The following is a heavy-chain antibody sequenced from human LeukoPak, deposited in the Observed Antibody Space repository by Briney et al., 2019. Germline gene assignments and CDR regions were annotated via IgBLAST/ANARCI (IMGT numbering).Heavy chain of an antibody. CDR1: GFTVSSNY. Sequence: GGSLRLSCAASGFTVSSNYMSWVRQAPGKGLEWVSVIYSGGGTYYADSVKGRFTISRDNSKNTLYLQMNSLRVEDTAVYYCATPLSYSSGWPADYWGQGTPVTVSS. D-gene: IGHD6-19*01. CDR3: ATPLSYSSGWPADY. J-gene: IGHJ4*02. V-gene: IGHV3-66*01. CDR2: IYSGGGT.